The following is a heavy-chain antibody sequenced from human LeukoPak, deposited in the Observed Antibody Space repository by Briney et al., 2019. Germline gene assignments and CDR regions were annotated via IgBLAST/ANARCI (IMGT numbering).Heavy chain of an antibody. D-gene: IGHD2-21*02. CDR1: GFTFSSYA. J-gene: IGHJ6*03. V-gene: IGHV3-23*01. Sequence: PGGSLRLSCAASGFTFSSYAMRWVRQAPGKGLEWVSGISGSGGSTYYADSVKGRFTISRDNSKNTLYLQMNSLRAEDTAVYYCAKCGGDYYYYYYMDVWGKGTRSPSP. CDR3: AKCGGDYYYYYYMDV. CDR2: ISGSGGST.